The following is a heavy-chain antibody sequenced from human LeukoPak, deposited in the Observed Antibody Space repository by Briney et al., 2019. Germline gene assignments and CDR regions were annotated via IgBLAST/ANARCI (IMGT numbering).Heavy chain of an antibody. V-gene: IGHV4-59*01. J-gene: IGHJ3*02. CDR3: ARDRRATYYYDSSGYNAFDM. D-gene: IGHD3-22*01. Sequence: SETLSLTCTVSGGSISSYYWSWIRQPPGKGLEWIGYMYYSGSTNYNPSLKSRVTISVDTSKNQLSLKLSSVTAADTAVYYCARDRRATYYYDSSGYNAFDMWGQGTMVTVSS. CDR2: MYYSGST. CDR1: GGSISSYY.